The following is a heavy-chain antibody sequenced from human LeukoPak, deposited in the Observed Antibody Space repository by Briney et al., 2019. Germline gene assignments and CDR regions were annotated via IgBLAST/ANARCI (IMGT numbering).Heavy chain of an antibody. CDR2: VSWNSDSI. V-gene: IGHV3-9*01. CDR3: AKDIFTLLRGAFDI. D-gene: IGHD3-10*01. CDR1: GFTFDDFA. Sequence: PGRSLRLSCAASGFTFDDFAMHWVRQAPGKGLEWVSGVSWNSDSIGYADSVKGRFTISRDNAKNSLYLQMNSLRAEDTAFYCCAKDIFTLLRGAFDIWGQGTMVTVSS. J-gene: IGHJ3*02.